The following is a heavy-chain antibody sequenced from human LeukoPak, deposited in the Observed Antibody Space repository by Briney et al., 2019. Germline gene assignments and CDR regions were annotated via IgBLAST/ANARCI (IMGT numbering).Heavy chain of an antibody. CDR1: GFTFSDYY. D-gene: IGHD3-10*02. CDR3: ARDRGYDIRGNGMDV. J-gene: IGHJ6*02. CDR2: ISSSGSTI. Sequence: PGGSLRLSCPASGFTFSDYYMSWIRQPGGKVLDWVSYISSSGSTIYYADSVKGRFTISRDNAKNSLYLQMNSLRAEDTAVYYCARDRGYDIRGNGMDVWGQGTTVTVSS. V-gene: IGHV3-11*01.